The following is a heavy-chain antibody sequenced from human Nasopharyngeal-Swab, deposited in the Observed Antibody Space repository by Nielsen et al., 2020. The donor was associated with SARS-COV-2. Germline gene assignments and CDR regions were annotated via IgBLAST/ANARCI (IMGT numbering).Heavy chain of an antibody. CDR1: GFTFSSYW. J-gene: IGHJ5*01. CDR3: ARDLGYNWFDS. V-gene: IGHV3-74*01. Sequence: GGSLRLSCAASGFTFSSYWMHWVRQAPGKGLVWVSLTKSDGSTTSYADSVKGRFTISRDNAKNTLYLQMNSLRAEDTSVYYCARDLGYNWFDSWGQGTLVTVSS. CDR2: TKSDGSTT. D-gene: IGHD7-27*01.